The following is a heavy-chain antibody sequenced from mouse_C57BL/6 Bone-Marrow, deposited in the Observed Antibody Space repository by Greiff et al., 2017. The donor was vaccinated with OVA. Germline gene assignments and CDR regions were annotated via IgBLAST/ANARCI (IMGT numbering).Heavy chain of an antibody. CDR3: ARHGDYGSFFDY. J-gene: IGHJ2*01. D-gene: IGHD1-1*01. V-gene: IGHV5-6*01. CDR1: GFTFSSYG. CDR2: ISSGGSYT. Sequence: EVQVVESGGDLVKPGGSLKLSCAASGFTFSSYGMSWVRQTPDKRLEWVATISSGGSYTYYPDSVKGRFTISRDNAKNTLYLQRSRLKSEDTAMYYCARHGDYGSFFDYWGQGTTLTVSS.